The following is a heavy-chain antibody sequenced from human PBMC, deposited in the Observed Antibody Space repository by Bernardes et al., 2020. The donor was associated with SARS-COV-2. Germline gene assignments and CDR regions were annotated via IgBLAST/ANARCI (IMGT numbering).Heavy chain of an antibody. CDR2: VSSGVLT. D-gene: IGHD6-19*01. CDR1: GFTFSSYA. Sequence: GGSLRLSCAASGFTFSSYAMNWFRQTPGKGLEWLSAVSSGVLTYYADSVKDRFTVARDNSKNILYLQMSSLRAEDTAVYYCARVVSGPNVGTDAFAVWGRGTTVTVSS. CDR3: ARVVSGPNVGTDAFAV. J-gene: IGHJ3*01. V-gene: IGHV3-23*01.